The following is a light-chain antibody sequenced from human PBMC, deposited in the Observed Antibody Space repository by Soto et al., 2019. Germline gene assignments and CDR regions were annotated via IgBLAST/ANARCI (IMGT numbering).Light chain of an antibody. V-gene: IGKV1-33*01. J-gene: IGKJ3*01. Sequence: DIPMTQSPSSLSASVGDRVTITCQASQDISNYLNWYQQKPGKAPKLLIYDASNLETGVPSRFSGSGSGTDFTFTISSLKPEDIATYYCQQYDNLPFTFGPGTKVDIK. CDR3: QQYDNLPFT. CDR2: DAS. CDR1: QDISNY.